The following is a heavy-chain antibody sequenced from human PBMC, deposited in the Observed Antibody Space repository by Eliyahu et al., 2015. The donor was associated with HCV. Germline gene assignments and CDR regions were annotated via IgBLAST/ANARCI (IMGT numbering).Heavy chain of an antibody. CDR2: ISSSGSTI. D-gene: IGHD7-27*01. CDR1: GFTFSSYE. V-gene: IGHV3-48*03. CDR3: ASLRLTGDS. J-gene: IGHJ5*02. Sequence: EVQLVESGGGLVQPGGSLXLSCAASGFTFSSYEMNWVRQAPGKGLEWVSYISSSGSTIYYADSVKGRFTISRDNAKNSLYLQMNSLRAEDTAVYYCASLRLTGDSWGQGTLVTVSS.